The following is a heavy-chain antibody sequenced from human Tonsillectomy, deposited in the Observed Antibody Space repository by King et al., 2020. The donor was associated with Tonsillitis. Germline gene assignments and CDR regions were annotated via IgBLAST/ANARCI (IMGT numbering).Heavy chain of an antibody. D-gene: IGHD4-11*01. CDR1: GLTFSTYT. V-gene: IGHV3-23*04. Sequence: VQLVESGGGLVQPGGSLKVSCVASGLTFSTYTMSWVRQAPGKGLEWVSSISGRVVIIFFTVSVKGRFTISRDNSKDKVFLPMNSLSADDTALSYCAKDRAQMTTVNNLDSWGQGTLVTVSS. CDR3: AKDRAQMTTVNNLDS. J-gene: IGHJ4*02. CDR2: ISGRVVII.